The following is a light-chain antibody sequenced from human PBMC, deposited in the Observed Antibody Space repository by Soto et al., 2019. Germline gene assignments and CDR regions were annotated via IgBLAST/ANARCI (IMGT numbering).Light chain of an antibody. CDR2: LAS. J-gene: IGKJ2*01. CDR1: QDVGSF. V-gene: IGKV1-5*03. CDR3: QQYYSHSFYT. Sequence: DIQMTQSPSTLSTSVGDRVTVTCRASQDVGSFLAWYQQKPGKAPKLLIYLASRLESGVPSRFSGSGSGTEFTLTISGLQPDDFATYFCQQYYSHSFYTFGQGTKLEIK.